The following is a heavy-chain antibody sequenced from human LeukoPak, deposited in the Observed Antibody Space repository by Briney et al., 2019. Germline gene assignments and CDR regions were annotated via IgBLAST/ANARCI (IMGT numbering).Heavy chain of an antibody. D-gene: IGHD1-7*01. Sequence: ASVKVSCKASGGTFSSYAISWVRQAPGQGLEWMGIINPSGGSTSYAQKLQGRVTMTTDTSTSTAYMELRSLRSDDTAVHYCARGDWNYVNAFDIWGQGTMVTVSS. CDR1: GGTFSSYA. J-gene: IGHJ3*02. CDR2: INPSGGST. V-gene: IGHV1-46*01. CDR3: ARGDWNYVNAFDI.